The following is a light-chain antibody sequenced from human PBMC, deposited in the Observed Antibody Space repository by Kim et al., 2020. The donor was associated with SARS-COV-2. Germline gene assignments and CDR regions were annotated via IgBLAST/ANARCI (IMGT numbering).Light chain of an antibody. CDR1: QNVGNW. J-gene: IGKJ1*01. Sequence: SASVGDRVIITCRASQNVGNWVAWYQQKPGKAPNLLLYDASSLESGVPSRFGGSGSGTEFTLTISSLQADDFATYYCQQYGTYWTFGQGTKVDIK. V-gene: IGKV1-5*01. CDR3: QQYGTYWT. CDR2: DAS.